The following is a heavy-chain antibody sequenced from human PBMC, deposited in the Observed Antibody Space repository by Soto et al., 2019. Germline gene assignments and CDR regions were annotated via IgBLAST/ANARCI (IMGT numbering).Heavy chain of an antibody. Sequence: GGSLRLSCAASGFTFSNAWMNWVRQAPGKGLEWVGRIKSKTDGGTTDYAAPVKGRFTISRDDSKNTLYLQMNSLKTEDTAVYYCTTPNPYYDFWSGYYAEKYYYYYGMDVWGQGTTVTVSS. CDR2: IKSKTDGGTT. CDR1: GFTFSNAW. CDR3: TTPNPYYDFWSGYYAEKYYYYYGMDV. D-gene: IGHD3-3*01. J-gene: IGHJ6*02. V-gene: IGHV3-15*07.